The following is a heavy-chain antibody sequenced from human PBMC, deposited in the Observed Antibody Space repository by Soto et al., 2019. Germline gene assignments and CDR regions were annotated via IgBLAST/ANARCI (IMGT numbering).Heavy chain of an antibody. CDR3: ARQAARLRYYYYYGMDV. CDR1: GYTFTSYD. J-gene: IGHJ6*02. Sequence: GASVKVSCKASGYTFTSYDINWVRQATGQGLEWMGWMNPNSGNTGYAQKFQGRVTMTRNTSISTAYMELSSLRSEDTAVYYCARQAARLRYYYYYGMDVWGQGTTVTVSS. CDR2: MNPNSGNT. V-gene: IGHV1-8*01. D-gene: IGHD6-6*01.